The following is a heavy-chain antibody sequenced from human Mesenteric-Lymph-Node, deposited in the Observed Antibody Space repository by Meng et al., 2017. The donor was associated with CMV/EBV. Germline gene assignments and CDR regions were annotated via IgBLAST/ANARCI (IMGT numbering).Heavy chain of an antibody. CDR1: GFTFSSYW. CDR2: IKQDGSEK. J-gene: IGHJ3*02. CDR3: ARTPYYYDSLDAFDI. Sequence: GESLKISCAASGFTFSSYWMSWVRQAPGKGLEWVANIKQDGSEKYYVDSVKGRFTISRDNAKNSLYLQMNSLRAEDTAVYYCARTPYYYDSLDAFDIWGQGTMVTVSS. D-gene: IGHD3-22*01. V-gene: IGHV3-7*01.